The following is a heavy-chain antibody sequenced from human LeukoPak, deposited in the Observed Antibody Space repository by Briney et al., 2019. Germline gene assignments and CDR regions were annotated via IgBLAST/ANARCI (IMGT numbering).Heavy chain of an antibody. V-gene: IGHV1-2*02. CDR2: INPNSGGT. CDR1: GYTFTGYY. J-gene: IGHJ4*02. D-gene: IGHD5-12*01. Sequence: ASVKVPCKASGYTFTGYYMHWVRQAPGQGLEWMGWINPNSGGTNYAQKFQGRITMTRDTSISTAYMELSRLRSGDTAVYYCARDRSGYQTDFDYWGQGTLVTVSS. CDR3: ARDRSGYQTDFDY.